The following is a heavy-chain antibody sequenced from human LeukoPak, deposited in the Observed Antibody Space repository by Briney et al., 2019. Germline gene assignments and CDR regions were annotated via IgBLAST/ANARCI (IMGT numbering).Heavy chain of an antibody. CDR1: GGSISSSGHY. CDR2: VYSSGNP. CDR3: ARHGRPDAFDV. J-gene: IGHJ3*01. V-gene: IGHV4-39*01. Sequence: PSETLSLTCTVSGGSISSSGHYWGWIRQPPGKGLEWIGSVYSSGNPYYKSSLNSRVTISVDTSKNQFSLKLSSVTAADTAVYYCARHGRPDAFDVWGQGTMVTVSS.